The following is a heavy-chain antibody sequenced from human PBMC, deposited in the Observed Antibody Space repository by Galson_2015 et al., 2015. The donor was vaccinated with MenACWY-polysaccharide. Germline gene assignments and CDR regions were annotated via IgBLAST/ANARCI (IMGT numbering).Heavy chain of an antibody. CDR3: ARDPLDSSGYTRGSVFDL. J-gene: IGHJ2*01. CDR2: IKQDGSEK. D-gene: IGHD3-22*01. V-gene: IGHV3-7*01. CDR1: GFTFSSFW. Sequence: SLRLSCAASGFTFSSFWMSWVRQAPGKGLEWVAIIKQDGSEKYYVDSVKGRFSISGDNAKNSLYLQMNSLRSEDTAVYYCARDPLDSSGYTRGSVFDLWGRGTLVTVSS.